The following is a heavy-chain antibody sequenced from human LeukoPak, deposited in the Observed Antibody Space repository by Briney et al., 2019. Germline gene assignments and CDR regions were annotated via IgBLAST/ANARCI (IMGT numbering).Heavy chain of an antibody. V-gene: IGHV3-21*01. CDR1: GFTFSSYS. D-gene: IGHD3-22*01. Sequence: GGSLRLSCAASGFTFSSYSMNWVRQAPGKGLEWVSSISGSSSYIYYADSVKGRFTISRDNAKNPLYLQMNSLRAEDTAVYYCARHSRYYYDSSGYLVWGQGNLVTVSS. CDR3: ARHSRYYYDSSGYLV. CDR2: ISGSSSYI. J-gene: IGHJ4*02.